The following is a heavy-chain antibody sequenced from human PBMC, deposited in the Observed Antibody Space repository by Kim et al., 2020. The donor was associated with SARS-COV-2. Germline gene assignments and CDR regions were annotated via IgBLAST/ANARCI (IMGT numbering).Heavy chain of an antibody. CDR3: ARERHYGDYDY. D-gene: IGHD4-17*01. CDR1: GGSFSGYY. J-gene: IGHJ4*02. V-gene: IGHV4-34*01. CDR2: INHSGST. Sequence: SETLSLTCAVYGGSFSGYYWSWIRQPPGKGLEWIGEINHSGSTNYNPSLKSRVTISVDTSKNQFSLKLSSVTAADTAVYYCARERHYGDYDYWGQGTLVT.